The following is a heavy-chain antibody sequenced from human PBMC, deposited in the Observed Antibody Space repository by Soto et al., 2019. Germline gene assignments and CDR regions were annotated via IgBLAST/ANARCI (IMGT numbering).Heavy chain of an antibody. CDR1: GFTFSSYW. CDR3: ARYRVTFGGVIEYYFDY. D-gene: IGHD3-16*02. CDR2: IKQDGSEK. J-gene: IGHJ4*02. Sequence: GESLKISCAASGFTFSSYWMSWVRQAPGKGLEWVANIKQDGSEKYYVDSVKGRFTISRDNAKNSLYLQMNSLRAEDTAVYYCARYRVTFGGVIEYYFDYWGQGTLVTVSS. V-gene: IGHV3-7*01.